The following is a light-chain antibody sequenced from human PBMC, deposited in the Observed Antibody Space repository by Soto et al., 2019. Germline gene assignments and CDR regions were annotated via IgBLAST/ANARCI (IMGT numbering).Light chain of an antibody. V-gene: IGKV1-39*01. CDR3: QQSYSTPLT. Sequence: DIQMSQSPSSLSASVRDRVTITCRASQTISRYLNWYQQKPGKAPKLLIFAASSLQSGVPSRFSGSGSGTDFTLTISSLQPEDFATYYCQQSYSTPLTFGGGTKVDIK. J-gene: IGKJ4*01. CDR1: QTISRY. CDR2: AAS.